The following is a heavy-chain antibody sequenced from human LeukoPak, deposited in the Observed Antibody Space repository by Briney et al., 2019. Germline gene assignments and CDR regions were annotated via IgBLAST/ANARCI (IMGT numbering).Heavy chain of an antibody. CDR3: ARDLGNFPRRQPYFDY. CDR2: IYHSGST. CDR1: GYSISSGYY. J-gene: IGHJ4*02. Sequence: PSETLSLTCAVSGYSISSGYYWGWIRQPPGKGLEWIGSIYHSGSTYYNPSLKSRVTISVDTSKNQFSLKLSSVTAADTAVYYCARDLGNFPRRQPYFDYWGQGTLVTVSS. V-gene: IGHV4-38-2*02. D-gene: IGHD1-1*01.